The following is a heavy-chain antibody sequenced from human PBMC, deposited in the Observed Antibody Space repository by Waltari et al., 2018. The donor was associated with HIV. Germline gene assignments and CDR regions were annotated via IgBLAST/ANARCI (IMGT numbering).Heavy chain of an antibody. CDR3: ARAQNYYYGMDV. CDR2: ISSSGSTV. J-gene: IGHJ6*02. CDR1: GFTFSDYY. V-gene: IGHV3-11*01. Sequence: QVQLVESGGGLVKPGGSLRLSCAASGFTFSDYYMSWIRQAPGKGLEWVSYISSSGSTVYYAGSVKGRCTISRDNVKNSLYLQMNSLRAEDTAVYYCARAQNYYYGMDVWGPGTTVTVSS.